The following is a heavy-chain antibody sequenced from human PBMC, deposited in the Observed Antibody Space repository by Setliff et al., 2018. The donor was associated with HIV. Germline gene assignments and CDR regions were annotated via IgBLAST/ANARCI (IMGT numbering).Heavy chain of an antibody. CDR3: ARQHGDYALAS. CDR1: GGSFTAYY. V-gene: IGHV4-34*01. D-gene: IGHD4-17*01. Sequence: ETLSLTCAVYGGSFTAYYWSWVRQAPGKGLEWIGEINYSETTNYNPSLKSRVAMSIDIAKKQFYLKLRSVTAADTAVYYCARQHGDYALASWGRGTLVTVS. CDR2: INYSETT. J-gene: IGHJ5*01.